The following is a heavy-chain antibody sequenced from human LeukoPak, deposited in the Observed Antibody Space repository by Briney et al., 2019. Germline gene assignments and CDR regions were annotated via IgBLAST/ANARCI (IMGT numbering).Heavy chain of an antibody. D-gene: IGHD3-22*01. CDR3: ARARYDSSGYDAFDI. CDR1: RFTVSSNY. J-gene: IGHJ3*02. CDR2: IYSGNST. V-gene: IGHV3-66*01. Sequence: GGSLRLSCAASRFTVSSNYMSWVRQARGKGLEWVSVIYSGNSTYYADSVRGRFTISRDNSKNTLYLQMNSLRAEDTAVYYCARARYDSSGYDAFDIWGQGTMVTVSS.